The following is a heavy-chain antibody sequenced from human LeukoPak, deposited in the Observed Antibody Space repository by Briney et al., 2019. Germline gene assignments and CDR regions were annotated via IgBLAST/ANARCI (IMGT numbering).Heavy chain of an antibody. V-gene: IGHV4-30-2*01. Sequence: SQTLSLTCTVSGGSISSGGYYWSWIPQPPGKGLEWIRYIYHSGSTYYNPSLKSRVTISVDTSKNQFSLKLSSVTAADTAVYYCARSHEYNWNYVGRRTEAYYFDYWGQGTLVTVSS. CDR2: IYHSGST. CDR1: GGSISSGGYY. D-gene: IGHD1-1*01. J-gene: IGHJ4*02. CDR3: ARSHEYNWNYVGRRTEAYYFDY.